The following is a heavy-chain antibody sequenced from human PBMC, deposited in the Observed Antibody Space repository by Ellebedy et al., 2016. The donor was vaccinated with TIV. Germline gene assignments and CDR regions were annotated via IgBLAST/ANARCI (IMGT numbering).Heavy chain of an antibody. Sequence: SETLSLXXTVSGYSIGSGYYWGWIRQPPGKRLEWIGSIYYSGSTSYHPSLQRRVTISLDTSKNQFSLKLSSVTAADTAIYYCARTDLRYGMDVWGQGTTVTVSS. D-gene: IGHD3/OR15-3a*01. CDR3: ARTDLRYGMDV. CDR2: IYYSGST. CDR1: GYSIGSGYY. J-gene: IGHJ6*02. V-gene: IGHV4-38-2*02.